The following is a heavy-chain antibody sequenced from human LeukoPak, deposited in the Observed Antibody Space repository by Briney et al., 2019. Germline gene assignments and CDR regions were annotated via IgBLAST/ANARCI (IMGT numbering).Heavy chain of an antibody. J-gene: IGHJ4*02. CDR1: GGSISSYY. D-gene: IGHD6-19*01. CDR2: ISYKGST. V-gene: IGHV4-59*01. CDR3: AGDSSVWLYVDY. Sequence: PSETLSLTCTVSGGSISSYYWSWIRQPPGKGLEWIGYISYKGSTNYNPSLKSRVTLSIDTSKNQFSLKLTSATAADTAVYYCAGDSSVWLYVDYWGQGTLVTVSS.